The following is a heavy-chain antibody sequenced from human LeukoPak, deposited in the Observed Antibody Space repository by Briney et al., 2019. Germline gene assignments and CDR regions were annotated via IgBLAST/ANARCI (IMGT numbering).Heavy chain of an antibody. Sequence: SETLSLTCAVHGGSFSGYYWSWIRQPPGKGLEWIGEINHSGSTNYNPSLKSRVTISVDTSKNQFSLKLSSVTAADTAVYYCARETVTIFGVALDYWGQGTLVTVSS. J-gene: IGHJ4*02. D-gene: IGHD3-3*01. CDR1: GGSFSGYY. CDR2: INHSGST. CDR3: ARETVTIFGVALDY. V-gene: IGHV4-34*01.